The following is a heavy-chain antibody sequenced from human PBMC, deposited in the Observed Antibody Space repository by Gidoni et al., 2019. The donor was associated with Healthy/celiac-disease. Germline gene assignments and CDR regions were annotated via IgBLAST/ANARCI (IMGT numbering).Heavy chain of an antibody. J-gene: IGHJ4*02. CDR3: ARSGYGGSHLDY. Sequence: QVQLQESGPGLVKPSETLSLTCTVSGGSISSYYWSWIRQPPGKGLEWIGYIYYSGSTNYNPSLKSRVTISVDTSKNQFSLKLSSVTAADTAVYYCARSGYGGSHLDYWGQGTLVTVSS. CDR2: IYYSGST. D-gene: IGHD4-17*01. CDR1: GGSISSYY. V-gene: IGHV4-59*01.